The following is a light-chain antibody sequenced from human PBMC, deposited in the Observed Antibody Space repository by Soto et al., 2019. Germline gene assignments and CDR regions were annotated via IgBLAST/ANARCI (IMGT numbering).Light chain of an antibody. J-gene: IGKJ5*01. CDR1: QGISSA. V-gene: IGKV1-13*02. CDR3: QQSYSTPIT. CDR2: DAS. Sequence: AVQLTQSPFSLSTSVGDRVTITCRSSQGISSALAWFQQTTGKSPNLLIYDASSFESGVPSRFSGSGSGTDFTLTINSLHPEDFATYYCQQSYSTPITFGQGTRLEI.